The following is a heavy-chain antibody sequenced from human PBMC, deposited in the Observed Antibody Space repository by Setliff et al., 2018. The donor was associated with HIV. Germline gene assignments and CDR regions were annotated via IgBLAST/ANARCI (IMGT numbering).Heavy chain of an antibody. CDR3: THVNNFRSVYFAS. D-gene: IGHD1-1*01. Sequence: SGPTLVNPTQTLTLTCAFSGFSFSTNGVGVGWIRQPPGKALEWLALIYWDVDKCYNPSLKSRLHTTKDTPKNHVVLMMSNMDPADTATYYCTHVNNFRSVYFASWGQGTLVTVSS. V-gene: IGHV2-5*02. J-gene: IGHJ4*02. CDR2: IYWDVDK. CDR1: GFSFSTNGVG.